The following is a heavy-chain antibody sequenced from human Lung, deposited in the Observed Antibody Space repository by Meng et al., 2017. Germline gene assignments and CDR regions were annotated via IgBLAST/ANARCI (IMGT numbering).Heavy chain of an antibody. Sequence: QVQLVQSGHEVMKHGASLMMSCRTSGYTFTDFFLHWVRQAPGQGLEWLGTINCYTSGTAYARKFQGRITLTRDTSTTTVYMDLGSLGSDDTAFYYCAREKSPGHFDYFGQGILVTVSS. CDR2: INCYTSGT. CDR3: AREKSPGHFDY. J-gene: IGHJ4*02. V-gene: IGHV1-46*01. CDR1: GYTFTDFF.